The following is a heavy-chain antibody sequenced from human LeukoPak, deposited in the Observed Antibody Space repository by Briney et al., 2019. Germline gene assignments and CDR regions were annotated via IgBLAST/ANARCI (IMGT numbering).Heavy chain of an antibody. CDR3: ARGTEDFSSGYYAVFDY. J-gene: IGHJ4*02. V-gene: IGHV4-59*12. D-gene: IGHD3-22*01. Sequence: SETLSLTCTVSGGSISSYYWSWIRQPPGKGLEWIGYIYYSGSTNYNPSLKSRVTISVDTSKNQFSLKLSSVTAADTAVYYCARGTEDFSSGYYAVFDYWGQGTLVTVSS. CDR1: GGSISSYY. CDR2: IYYSGST.